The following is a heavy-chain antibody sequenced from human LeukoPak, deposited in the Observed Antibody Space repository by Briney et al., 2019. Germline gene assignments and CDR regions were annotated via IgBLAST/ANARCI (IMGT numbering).Heavy chain of an antibody. CDR3: ARDQWELLHSAEYFQH. CDR1: GFTFSSYA. Sequence: PGGSLRLSCAASGFTFSSYAMHWVRQAPGKGLEWVAVISYDGSNKYYADSVKGRFTISRDNSKNALYLQMNSLRAEDTAVYYCARDQWELLHSAEYFQHWGQGTLVTVSS. J-gene: IGHJ1*01. CDR2: ISYDGSNK. D-gene: IGHD1-26*01. V-gene: IGHV3-30-3*01.